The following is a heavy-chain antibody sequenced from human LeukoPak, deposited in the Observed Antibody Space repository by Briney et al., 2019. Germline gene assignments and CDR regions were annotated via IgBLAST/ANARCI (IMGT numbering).Heavy chain of an antibody. CDR2: ISYDGSNK. J-gene: IGHJ4*02. D-gene: IGHD3-10*01. Sequence: GGSLRLSCAASGFTFSSYAMHWVCQAPGKGLEWVAVISYDGSNKYYADSVKGRFTISRDNSKNTLYLQMNSLRAEDTAVYYCARDGELLYTEPHSYFDYWGQGTLVTVSS. CDR1: GFTFSSYA. CDR3: ARDGELLYTEPHSYFDY. V-gene: IGHV3-30-3*01.